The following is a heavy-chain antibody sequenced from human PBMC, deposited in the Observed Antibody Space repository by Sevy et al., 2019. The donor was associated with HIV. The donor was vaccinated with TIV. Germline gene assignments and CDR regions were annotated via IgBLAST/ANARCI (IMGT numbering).Heavy chain of an antibody. CDR2: IYYSGST. Sequence: SETLSLTCIVSSASMSSSRYYWGWIRQSPGKGLEWIGTIYYSGSTYYNPSLESRVTISVDTSKNQFSLRLTSVTAADTAIYYCARPRTAGAHRGGLDYFDPWGQGTLVTVSS. D-gene: IGHD6-13*01. V-gene: IGHV4-39*01. CDR1: SASMSSSRYY. J-gene: IGHJ5*02. CDR3: ARPRTAGAHRGGLDYFDP.